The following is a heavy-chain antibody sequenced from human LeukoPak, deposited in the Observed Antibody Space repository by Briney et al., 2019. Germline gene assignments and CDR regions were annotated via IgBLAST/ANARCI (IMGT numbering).Heavy chain of an antibody. V-gene: IGHV3-23*01. Sequence: PGGSLRLSCAASGFTFSSYAMSWVRQAPGKGLEWVSGVSGSGGSTYYADSVKGRFTISRDNSKNTLYLQMNSLRAEDTAVYYCAKDRGAGSYYWGQGTLVTVSS. J-gene: IGHJ4*02. D-gene: IGHD3-10*01. CDR2: VSGSGGST. CDR1: GFTFSSYA. CDR3: AKDRGAGSYY.